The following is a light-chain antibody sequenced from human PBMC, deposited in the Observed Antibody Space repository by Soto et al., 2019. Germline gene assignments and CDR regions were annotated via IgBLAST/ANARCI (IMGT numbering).Light chain of an antibody. CDR3: QQYRSSPPLT. CDR2: GAS. CDR1: QSVTST. Sequence: EMVLTQSPGTLSLSPGERATLSCRASQSVTSTLAWYQQKPGQAPRLLIYGASSRATGIPDRFSGSGSGTDFTLTISRLEPEDFAVYYCQQYRSSPPLTFGGGTKVEIK. J-gene: IGKJ4*01. V-gene: IGKV3-20*01.